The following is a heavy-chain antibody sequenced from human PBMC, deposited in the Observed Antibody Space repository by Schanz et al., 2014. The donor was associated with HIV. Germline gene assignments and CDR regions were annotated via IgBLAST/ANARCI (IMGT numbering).Heavy chain of an antibody. CDR1: GLTFSNYA. Sequence: EVQLVESGGGLVKPGGSLRLSCAASGLTFSNYAMSWVRQAPGKGLEWVSGISGGGGDTYYADSVKGRFTISRDNSKKTLYLQMNSLRAEDTAVYYCARGEAITYYYHYYGMDVWGQGTTVTVSS. V-gene: IGHV3-23*04. J-gene: IGHJ6*02. CDR3: ARGEAITYYYHYYGMDV. CDR2: ISGGGGDT. D-gene: IGHD1-20*01.